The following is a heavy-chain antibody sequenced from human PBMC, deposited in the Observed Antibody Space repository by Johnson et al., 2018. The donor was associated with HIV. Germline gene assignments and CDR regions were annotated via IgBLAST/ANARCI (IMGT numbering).Heavy chain of an antibody. CDR2: ISYDGSNK. J-gene: IGHJ3*02. V-gene: IGHV3-30-3*01. D-gene: IGHD3-16*01. Sequence: QVQLVESGGGVVQPGRSLRLSCAASGFTFSSYAMHWVRQAPGKGLEWVELISYDGSNKYYADPVKGRFTISRENSKNTLYLQMNRLREGDTAVYYWARDWDDYGAFDIWGQGTMVAVSS. CDR1: GFTFSSYA. CDR3: ARDWDDYGAFDI.